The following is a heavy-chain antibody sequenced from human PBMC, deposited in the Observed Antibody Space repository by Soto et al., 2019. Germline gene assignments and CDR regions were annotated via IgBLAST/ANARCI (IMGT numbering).Heavy chain of an antibody. CDR1: DDSIRSSSYN. CDR3: ATLVFGEFPCDN. D-gene: IGHD3-10*01. J-gene: IGHJ1*01. V-gene: IGHV4-39*01. Sequence: SETLCLPCTVSDDSIRSSSYNWRWHRQPPGKGLEWIGNVYDRGNTYYTPSLESRVTISVDTSKKQFSLKLSSVTAADTSVDDCATLVFGEFPCDNWRKDTLVTVAS. CDR2: VYDRGNT.